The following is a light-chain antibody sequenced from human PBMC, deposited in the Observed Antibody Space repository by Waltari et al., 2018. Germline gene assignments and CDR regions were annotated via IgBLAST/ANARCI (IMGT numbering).Light chain of an antibody. CDR2: GAS. CDR3: QQYHDWPET. J-gene: IGKJ1*01. CDR1: QSVSSN. V-gene: IGKV3-15*01. Sequence: EIVMKQSPATLSVSPGERATLSCRASQSVSSNLAWYQQKPGQAPRLLIYGASTRATGIPARFSGSGSGTEFSLTISSLQSEDFAVYYCQQYHDWPETFGQGTKVEI.